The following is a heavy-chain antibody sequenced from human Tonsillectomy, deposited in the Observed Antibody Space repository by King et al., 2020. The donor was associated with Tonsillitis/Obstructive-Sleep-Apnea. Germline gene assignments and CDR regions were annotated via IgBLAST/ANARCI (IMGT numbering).Heavy chain of an antibody. V-gene: IGHV3-66*01. Sequence: VQLVESGGGLVQPGGSLRLSCAASGFTVSSNYMSWVRQAPGKGLEWVSVIYSGGSTYYADSVKGRFTISRDNSKNTLYLQMNSLRPEDTAVYYCARDPEGYGSVDYWGQGTLVTVSS. CDR1: GFTVSSNY. CDR3: ARDPEGYGSVDY. D-gene: IGHD3-10*01. J-gene: IGHJ4*02. CDR2: IYSGGST.